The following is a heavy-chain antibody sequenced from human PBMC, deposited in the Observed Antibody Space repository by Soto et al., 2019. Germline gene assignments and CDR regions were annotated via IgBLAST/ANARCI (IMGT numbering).Heavy chain of an antibody. D-gene: IGHD2-2*03. CDR1: GVPSNKRA. J-gene: IGHJ6*02. Sequence: SLKASCAVPGVPSNKRALLWIRSAPGNGLALVSTIGTSAETTYNSASVKGRFSISRDTSTNTLYLQLDSLTVEDKATYYCATRHIGWLDPDRLYYYSGLDVWGQGTAVTVSS. V-gene: IGHV3-23*01. CDR2: IGTSAETT. CDR3: ATRHIGWLDPDRLYYYSGLDV.